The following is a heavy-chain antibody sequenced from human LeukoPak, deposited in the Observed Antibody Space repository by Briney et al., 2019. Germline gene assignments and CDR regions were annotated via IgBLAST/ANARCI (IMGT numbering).Heavy chain of an antibody. D-gene: IGHD6-19*01. V-gene: IGHV1-3*01. CDR3: AHQSVAGTARAHFDY. CDR1: GYTFTSYA. J-gene: IGHJ4*02. Sequence: ASVKVSCMASGYTFTSYAMHWVRQAPGQRLEWMGWINAGNGNTKYSQKFQGRVTITRDTSASTAYMELSSLRSEDTAVYYCAHQSVAGTARAHFDYWGQGTLVTVSS. CDR2: INAGNGNT.